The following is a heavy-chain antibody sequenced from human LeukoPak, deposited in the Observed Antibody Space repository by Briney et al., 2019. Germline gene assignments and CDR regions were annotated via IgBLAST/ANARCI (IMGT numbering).Heavy chain of an antibody. D-gene: IGHD3-22*01. V-gene: IGHV1-69*05. CDR2: IIPIFGTV. J-gene: IGHJ5*02. CDR3: ARGGTNYYDSSGYYPPTHWFDP. CDR1: GGTFSSYA. Sequence: SVKVSCTASGGTFSSYAISWVRQAPGQGLEWMGGIIPIFGTVNYAQKFQGRVTITTDESTSTAYMELSSLRSEDTAVYYCARGGTNYYDSSGYYPPTHWFDPWGQGTLVTVSS.